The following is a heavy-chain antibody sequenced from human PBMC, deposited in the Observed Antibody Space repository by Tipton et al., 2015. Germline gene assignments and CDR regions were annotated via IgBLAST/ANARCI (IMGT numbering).Heavy chain of an antibody. CDR3: ARDLEHGMDV. D-gene: IGHD5-24*01. CDR1: GGSVSSGSYY. CDR2: ISYSGST. V-gene: IGHV4-61*01. J-gene: IGHJ6*02. Sequence: GLVKPSETLSLTCTVSGGSVSSGSYYWGWIRQPPGKGLEWIGYISYSGSTHYNPSLKRRVTISLDTSKNQFSLTLNSVTAADTAVYYCARDLEHGMDVWGQGTTVTVSS.